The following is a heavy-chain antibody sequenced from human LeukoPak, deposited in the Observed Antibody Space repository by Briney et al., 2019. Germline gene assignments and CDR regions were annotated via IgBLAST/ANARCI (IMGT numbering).Heavy chain of an antibody. CDR3: ARALTTVTLEVY. CDR1: GYTFTGYY. CDR2: INPNSGGT. V-gene: IGHV1-2*02. J-gene: IGHJ4*02. Sequence: ASVTVSCKASGYTFTGYYMHWVRQAPGQGLEWMGWINPNSGGTNYAQKFQGRVTMTRDTSISTAYMELSRLRSDDTAVYYCARALTTVTLEVYWGQGTLVTVSS. D-gene: IGHD4-17*01.